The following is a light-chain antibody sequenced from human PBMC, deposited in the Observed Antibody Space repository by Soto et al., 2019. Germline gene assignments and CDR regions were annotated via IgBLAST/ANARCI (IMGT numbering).Light chain of an antibody. J-gene: IGKJ5*01. V-gene: IGKV3-15*01. Sequence: EILLTQSPATLSVSPGERVTLSWRAGQGVTTNFAWYQQKSGQSPRLLIYDVSSRATGVPSRLSGTGYETDFTLTISGLQYEDSAIYLCQQYNNWPFSFGQGTRLEIK. CDR3: QQYNNWPFS. CDR2: DVS. CDR1: QGVTTN.